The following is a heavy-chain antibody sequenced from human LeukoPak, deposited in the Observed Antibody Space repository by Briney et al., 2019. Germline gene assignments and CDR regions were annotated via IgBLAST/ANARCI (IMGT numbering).Heavy chain of an antibody. CDR1: GGSISSGGYY. CDR2: ISDIGSI. J-gene: IGHJ4*02. Sequence: SQTLSLTCTVSGGSISSGGYYWSWIRQPPGKGLEWIAYISDIGSISYNPSLKSRVTISLDTSKNQFSLKLSSVTAADTAVYYCAGHHPRNTVDFWGQGTLVTVSS. CDR3: AGHHPRNTVDF. D-gene: IGHD2/OR15-2a*01. V-gene: IGHV4-61*08.